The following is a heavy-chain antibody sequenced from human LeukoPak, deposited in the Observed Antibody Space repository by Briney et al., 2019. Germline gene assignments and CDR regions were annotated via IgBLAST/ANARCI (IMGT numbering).Heavy chain of an antibody. D-gene: IGHD6-13*01. J-gene: IGHJ4*02. CDR1: GYTFTSYG. Sequence: GASVKVSCKASGYTFTSYGISWVRQAPGQGLEWMGWISAYNGNTNYAQKLQGRVTMTTDTSTSTAYMELRSLRSDDTAVYYCARDFLHRGAAGNFDYWGQGTLVTVSS. CDR2: ISAYNGNT. V-gene: IGHV1-18*01. CDR3: ARDFLHRGAAGNFDY.